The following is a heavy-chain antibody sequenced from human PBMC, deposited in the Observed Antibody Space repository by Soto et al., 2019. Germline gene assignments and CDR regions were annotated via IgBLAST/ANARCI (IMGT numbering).Heavy chain of an antibody. D-gene: IGHD3-22*01. CDR3: AREPGGYYDSSGYLNWFDP. V-gene: IGHV3-48*02. CDR1: GFTFSSYS. J-gene: IGHJ5*02. CDR2: ISSSSSTI. Sequence: GGSLRLSCAASGFTFSSYSMNWVRQAPGKGLEWVSYISSSSSTIYYADTVKGRFTISRDNAKNSLYLQMNSLRDEDTAVYYCAREPGGYYDSSGYLNWFDPWGQGT.